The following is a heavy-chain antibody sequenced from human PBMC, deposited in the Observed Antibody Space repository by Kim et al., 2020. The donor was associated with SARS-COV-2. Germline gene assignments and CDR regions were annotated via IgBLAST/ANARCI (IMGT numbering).Heavy chain of an antibody. J-gene: IGHJ5*02. CDR1: GGSFSGYY. D-gene: IGHD2-2*01. V-gene: IGHV4-34*01. CDR2: INHSGST. CDR3: AREGIPSENWFDP. Sequence: SETLSLTCAVYGGSFSGYYWSWIRQPPGKGLEWIGEINHSGSTNYNPSLKSRVTISVGTSKNQFSLKLSSVTAADTAVYYCAREGIPSENWFDPWGQGTLVTVSS.